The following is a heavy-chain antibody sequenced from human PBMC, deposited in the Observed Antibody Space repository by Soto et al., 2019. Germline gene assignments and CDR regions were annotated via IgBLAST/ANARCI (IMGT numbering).Heavy chain of an antibody. D-gene: IGHD2-21*02. Sequence: QVQLVQSGAEVKKPGASVKVSCKASRYIFTTYYMHWVRQAPGQGLEWMGIINPSGNSTTYAQNLQGRVTMTRDTATSTVYMQLSSRRSEDTAVYYCARDNMVTQSSYYYYALDVWGQGTTVTVSS. CDR2: INPSGNST. CDR1: RYIFTTYY. V-gene: IGHV1-46*04. CDR3: ARDNMVTQSSYYYYALDV. J-gene: IGHJ6*02.